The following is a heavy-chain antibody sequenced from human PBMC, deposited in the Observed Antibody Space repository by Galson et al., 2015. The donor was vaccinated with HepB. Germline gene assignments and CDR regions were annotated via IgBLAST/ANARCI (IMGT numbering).Heavy chain of an antibody. CDR3: AKDRYIGGVGAPFDY. CDR2: IKPDESEK. CDR1: GFTFTGYW. J-gene: IGHJ4*02. Sequence: SLRLSCAASGFTFTGYWMTWVRQAPGKGLEWVANIKPDESEKYYADSVKGRFTISRDNSKNTLYLQMNSLRAEDTAVYYCAKDRYIGGVGAPFDYWGQGTLVTVSS. D-gene: IGHD1-26*01. V-gene: IGHV3-7*01.